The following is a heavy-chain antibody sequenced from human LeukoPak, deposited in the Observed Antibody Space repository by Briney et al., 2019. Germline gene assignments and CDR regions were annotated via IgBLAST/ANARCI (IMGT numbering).Heavy chain of an antibody. CDR1: GGSISSYY. D-gene: IGHD7-27*01. Sequence: PSETLSLTCTVSGGSISSYYWSWMRQPPGKGLEWIGYIYYSGSTNYNPSLKSRVTISVDTSKNQFSLKLGHVTAADKAGFYCARIPSLGVDWYFDLWGRGTLVTVSS. CDR3: ARIPSLGVDWYFDL. J-gene: IGHJ2*01. V-gene: IGHV4-59*01. CDR2: IYYSGST.